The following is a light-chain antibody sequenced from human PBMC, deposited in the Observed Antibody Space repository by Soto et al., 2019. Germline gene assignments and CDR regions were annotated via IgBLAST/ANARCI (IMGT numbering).Light chain of an antibody. J-gene: IGKJ3*01. V-gene: IGKV1-39*01. CDR1: QSIAGY. CDR3: QQSYRTPPFT. CDR2: AAS. Sequence: DIQMTQSPSSLSASVGDRVTITCRASQSIAGYLNWYQQKPGKAPKLLIYAASSLQSGVPSRFSGSGSGTDFTLTISSLQPEDFATYYCQQSYRTPPFTFGPGTKVDIK.